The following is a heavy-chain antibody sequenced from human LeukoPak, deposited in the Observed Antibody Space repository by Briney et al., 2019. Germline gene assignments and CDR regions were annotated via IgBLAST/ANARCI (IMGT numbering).Heavy chain of an antibody. CDR1: GGTFSSYA. Sequence: SVKVSCKASGGTFSSYAISWVRQAPGQGLEWMGGIIPIFGTANYAQKFQGRVTITADKSTSTAYMELSSLRSEDTAVYYCARDQGVPAAMRACWFDPWGQGTLGTVS. V-gene: IGHV1-69*06. CDR2: IIPIFGTA. J-gene: IGHJ5*02. CDR3: ARDQGVPAAMRACWFDP. D-gene: IGHD2-2*01.